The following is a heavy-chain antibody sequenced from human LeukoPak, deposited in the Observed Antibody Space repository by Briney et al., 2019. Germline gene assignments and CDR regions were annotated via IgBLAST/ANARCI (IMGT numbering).Heavy chain of an antibody. D-gene: IGHD3-3*01. J-gene: IGHJ6*03. CDR3: ARGDYDFWSGPSPQYYMDV. Sequence: ASVKVSCKASGGTFSSYAISWVRQAPGQGLEWMGGIIPIFGTANYAQKFQGRVTITTDEPTSTAYMELSSLRSEDTAVYYCARGDYDFWSGPSPQYYMDVWGKGTTVTVSS. CDR2: IIPIFGTA. V-gene: IGHV1-69*05. CDR1: GGTFSSYA.